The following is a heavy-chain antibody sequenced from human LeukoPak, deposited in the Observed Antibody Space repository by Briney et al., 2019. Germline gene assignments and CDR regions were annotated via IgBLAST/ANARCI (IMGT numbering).Heavy chain of an antibody. Sequence: GGSLRLSCTASGFTFHNYALSWVRQAPGTGLECVSSISNGGGFTYYADSVKGRFTISRDSSKNTLYLQMNSLRAEDTAIYYCAKTRGFNTYDPFDCWGQGTLVTVSS. D-gene: IGHD5-12*01. CDR2: ISNGGGFT. J-gene: IGHJ4*02. V-gene: IGHV3-23*01. CDR1: GFTFHNYA. CDR3: AKTRGFNTYDPFDC.